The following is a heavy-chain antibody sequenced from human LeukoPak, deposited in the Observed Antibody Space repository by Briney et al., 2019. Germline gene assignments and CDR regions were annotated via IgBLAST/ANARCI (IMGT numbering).Heavy chain of an antibody. CDR1: GGTFISYA. Sequence: SVKVSCKASGGTFISYAISWVRQAPGQGLEWMGGIIPIFGTANYAQKFQGRVTITADESTSTAYMELSSLRSEDTAVYYCARDERAARPRSVWFDPWGQGTLVTVSS. V-gene: IGHV1-69*13. CDR2: IIPIFGTA. D-gene: IGHD6-6*01. CDR3: ARDERAARPRSVWFDP. J-gene: IGHJ5*02.